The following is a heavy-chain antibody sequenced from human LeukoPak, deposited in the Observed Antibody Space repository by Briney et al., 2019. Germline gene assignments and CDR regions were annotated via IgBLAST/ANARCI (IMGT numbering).Heavy chain of an antibody. V-gene: IGHV2-70*11. CDR3: ARMTTITALYDY. Sequence: ESGPALAKPTQTLTLTCTFSGFSLSTSGMCVSWIRQPPGKALEWLARIDWDDDKYYSTSLKTRLTISKDTSKNQVVLTMTNMDPVDTATYYCARMTTITALYDYWGQGTLVTVSS. CDR1: GFSLSTSGMC. CDR2: IDWDDDK. D-gene: IGHD6-13*01. J-gene: IGHJ4*02.